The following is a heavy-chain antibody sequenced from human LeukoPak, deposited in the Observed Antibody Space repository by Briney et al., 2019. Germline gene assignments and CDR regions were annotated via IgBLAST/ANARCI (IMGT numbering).Heavy chain of an antibody. V-gene: IGHV4-31*03. CDR3: ARDTAGGGYFVNDAFDI. CDR2: IYYSGNT. J-gene: IGHJ3*02. D-gene: IGHD3-22*01. CDR1: GGSFSSGGYF. Sequence: SETLSLTCTVSGGSFSSGGYFWSWIRQHPGEGLEWIGYIYYSGNTYYNPSLKSRVSISLDTSKNHFSLKLSSVTAADTAVYYCARDTAGGGYFVNDAFDIWGQGTMVTVSS.